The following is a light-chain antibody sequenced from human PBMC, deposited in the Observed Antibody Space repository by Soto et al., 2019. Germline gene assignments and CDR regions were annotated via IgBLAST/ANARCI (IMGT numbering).Light chain of an antibody. J-gene: IGKJ2*01. CDR2: KAS. Sequence: DIPVTQSPSTLSASVGDRVTITCRASQTISSWLAWYQQKPGKAPKLLIYKASTLESGVPSRFSGSGSGTEFTLTISSLQPDDFATYYCQQYYSFGYTFGQGTKLEIK. CDR3: QQYYSFGYT. CDR1: QTISSW. V-gene: IGKV1-5*03.